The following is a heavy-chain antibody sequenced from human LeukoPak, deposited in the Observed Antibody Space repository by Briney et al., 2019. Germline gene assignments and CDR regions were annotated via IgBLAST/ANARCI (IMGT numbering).Heavy chain of an antibody. J-gene: IGHJ4*02. V-gene: IGHV3-21*01. Sequence: AGGSLRLSCAASGLTVRSNYISWVRQAPGKGLEWVSSISSSSSYIYYADSVKGRFTISRDNAKNSLYLQMNSLRAEDTAVYYCARDRCSGGSCYPDYWGQGTLVTVSS. CDR1: GLTVRSNY. CDR3: ARDRCSGGSCYPDY. CDR2: ISSSSSYI. D-gene: IGHD2-15*01.